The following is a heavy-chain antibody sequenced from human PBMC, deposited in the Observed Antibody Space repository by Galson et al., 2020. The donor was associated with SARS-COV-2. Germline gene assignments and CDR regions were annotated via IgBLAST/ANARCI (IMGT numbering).Heavy chain of an antibody. Sequence: LSLTCAASGFTFSSYSMNWVRPAPGEGLEWVSYISSSSSTIYYADSVKGRFTISRDNAKNSLYLQMNSLRAEDTAVYYCARVVGSMDVWGQGTTVTVSS. CDR1: GFTFSSYS. CDR2: ISSSSSTI. D-gene: IGHD2-15*01. J-gene: IGHJ6*02. V-gene: IGHV3-48*04. CDR3: ARVVGSMDV.